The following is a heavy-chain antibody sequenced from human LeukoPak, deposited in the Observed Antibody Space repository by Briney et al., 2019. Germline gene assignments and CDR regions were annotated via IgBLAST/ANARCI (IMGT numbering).Heavy chain of an antibody. CDR3: ARGDFWSGYRPHYYYYYMDV. D-gene: IGHD3-3*01. V-gene: IGHV1-2*02. J-gene: IGHJ6*03. Sequence: GASVKVSCKASGYTFTGYYMHWVRQAPGQGLEWMGWINPNSGGTNYAQKFQGRVTMTRDTSISTAYMELSRLRSDDTAVYYCARGDFWSGYRPHYYYYYMDVWGKGTTVTVSS. CDR1: GYTFTGYY. CDR2: INPNSGGT.